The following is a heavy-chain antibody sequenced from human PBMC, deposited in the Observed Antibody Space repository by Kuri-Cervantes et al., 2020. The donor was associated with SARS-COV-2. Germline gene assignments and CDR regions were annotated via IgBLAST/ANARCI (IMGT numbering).Heavy chain of an antibody. CDR3: ARCRGGYYDSSGFYDGDAFDI. CDR2: IKQDGSEK. D-gene: IGHD3-22*01. J-gene: IGHJ3*02. CDR1: GFTFSNAW. Sequence: GESLKISCAASGFTFSNAWMSWVRQAPGKGLEWVANIKQDGSEKYYVDSVKGRFTISRDNAKNSLYLQMNSLRAEDTAVYYCARCRGGYYDSSGFYDGDAFDIWGQGTMVTVSS. V-gene: IGHV3-7*01.